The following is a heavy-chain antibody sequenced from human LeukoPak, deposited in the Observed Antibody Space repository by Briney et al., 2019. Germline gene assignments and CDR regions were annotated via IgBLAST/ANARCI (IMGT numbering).Heavy chain of an antibody. CDR3: ARSFYGDY. J-gene: IGHJ4*02. D-gene: IGHD2/OR15-2a*01. V-gene: IGHV3-7*01. Sequence: GGSLRLSCAASGFTFTNDWMSWVRQAPGKGLEGVANMKQDGSQKFYVDSVKGRFTISRDNAQNSVYLQMNSLRAEDTAVYYCARSFYGDYWGQGTLVTVSS. CDR1: GFTFTNDW. CDR2: MKQDGSQK.